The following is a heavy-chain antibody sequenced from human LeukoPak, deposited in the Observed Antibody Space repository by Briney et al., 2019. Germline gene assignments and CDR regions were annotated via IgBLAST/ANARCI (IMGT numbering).Heavy chain of an antibody. CDR2: ISGSGSST. D-gene: IGHD3-22*01. CDR1: GFTFSSYG. V-gene: IGHV3-23*01. J-gene: IGHJ4*02. CDR3: AKVLGPVYYYDTLNQGYVDY. Sequence: GGSLRLSCAASGFTFSSYGMSWVRQAPGKGLEWVSAISGSGSSTYYADSVKGRFTISRDNSKNTLYLQMNSLRAEDTAVYYCAKVLGPVYYYDTLNQGYVDYWGQGTLVTVSS.